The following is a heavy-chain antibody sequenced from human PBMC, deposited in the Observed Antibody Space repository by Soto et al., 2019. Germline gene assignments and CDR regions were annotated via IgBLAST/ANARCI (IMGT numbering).Heavy chain of an antibody. J-gene: IGHJ4*02. D-gene: IGHD3-10*01. Sequence: GASVKVSCKTSGYTFSSIGISWVRQAPGQGLEWMGWISPYKGNTYYAQRLQGRVTMTTDTSTSTAYMELGSLTSDDTAVYFCARDLDGSGNYYTNYWGQGTLVTVSS. CDR3: ARDLDGSGNYYTNY. V-gene: IGHV1-18*01. CDR1: GYTFSSIG. CDR2: ISPYKGNT.